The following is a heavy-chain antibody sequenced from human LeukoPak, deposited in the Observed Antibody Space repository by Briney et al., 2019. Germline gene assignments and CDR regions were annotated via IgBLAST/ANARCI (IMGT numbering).Heavy chain of an antibody. Sequence: PGGSLRLSCAASGFTFSDYYMSWIRQAPGKGLEWVSYISSSSSSYTNYADSVKGRFTISRDNAKNSLYLQMNSLRAEDTAVYYCARSDILTGSYYFDYWGQGTLVTVSS. CDR3: ARSDILTGSYYFDY. V-gene: IGHV3-11*06. CDR1: GFTFSDYY. D-gene: IGHD3-9*01. J-gene: IGHJ4*02. CDR2: ISSSSSSYT.